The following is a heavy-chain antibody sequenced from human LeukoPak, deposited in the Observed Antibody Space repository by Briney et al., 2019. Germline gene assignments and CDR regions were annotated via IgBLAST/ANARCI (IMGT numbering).Heavy chain of an antibody. CDR1: GGSINSTNYY. V-gene: IGHV4-39*01. J-gene: IGHJ4*02. D-gene: IGHD1-1*01. CDR3: ARHSLPGKTPFDY. CDR2: IYYSGST. Sequence: SETLSLTCTVSGGSINSTNYYWGWIRQPPGKGLEWIGSIYYSGSTYYNPSLRSRVTISVDTSKNQFSLKLTSVTAADTAVYYCARHSLPGKTPFDYWGQGTLVTVSS.